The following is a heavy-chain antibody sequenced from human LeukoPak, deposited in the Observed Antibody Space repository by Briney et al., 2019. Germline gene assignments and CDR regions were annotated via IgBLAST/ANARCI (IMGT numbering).Heavy chain of an antibody. V-gene: IGHV3-21*01. CDR2: ISSSSSYI. CDR3: ASWLRCQSYYYYGMDV. Sequence: PGGSLRLSCAASGFTFSSYSMNWVRQAPGKGLEWVSSISSSSSYIYYADSVKGRFTISRDNAKNSLYLQMNSLRAEDTAVYYCASWLRCQSYYYYGMDVWGQGTTVTVSS. D-gene: IGHD5-24*01. J-gene: IGHJ6*02. CDR1: GFTFSSYS.